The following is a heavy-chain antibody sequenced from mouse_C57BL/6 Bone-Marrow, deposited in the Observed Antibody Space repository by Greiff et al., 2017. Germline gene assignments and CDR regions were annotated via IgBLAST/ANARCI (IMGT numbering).Heavy chain of an antibody. CDR3: ARIARYYGSSYERYFDV. CDR2: IWWDDDK. D-gene: IGHD1-1*01. J-gene: IGHJ1*03. V-gene: IGHV8-8*01. CDR1: GFSLSTFGMG. Sequence: QVTLKESGPGILQPSQTLSLTCSFSGFSLSTFGMGVGWIRQPSGKGLEWLAHIWWDDDKYYNPALKRRLTISKDTSKNQVFLKIANVDTADTATYYCARIARYYGSSYERYFDVWGTGTTVTVSS.